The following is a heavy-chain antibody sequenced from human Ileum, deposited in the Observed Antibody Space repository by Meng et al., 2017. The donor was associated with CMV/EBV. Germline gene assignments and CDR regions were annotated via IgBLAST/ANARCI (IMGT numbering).Heavy chain of an antibody. CDR2: ISSSSSYI. CDR3: ARDGYYDFWSGYPAQGAFDY. CDR1: GFTFSSYS. D-gene: IGHD3-3*01. Sequence: GESLKISCAASGFTFSSYSMNWVRQAPGKGLECVSSISSSSSYIYYADSVKGRFTISRDNAKNSLYLQMNSLRAEDTAVYYCARDGYYDFWSGYPAQGAFDYWGQGTLVTVSS. J-gene: IGHJ4*02. V-gene: IGHV3-21*01.